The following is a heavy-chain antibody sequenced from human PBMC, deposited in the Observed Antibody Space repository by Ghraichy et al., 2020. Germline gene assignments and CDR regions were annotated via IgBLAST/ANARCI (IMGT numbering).Heavy chain of an antibody. V-gene: IGHV3-11*01. D-gene: IGHD5-12*01. J-gene: IGHJ5*02. CDR1: GFIFTDYY. CDR3: VRDSAYSGYA. CDR2: ISGSGTTI. Sequence: LSLTCAASGFIFTDYYMSWIRQAPGKGLEWVSYISGSGTTINYADSVKGRFTMSRDNAKNSLSLQMNSLSAEDTAVYYCVRDSAYSGYAWGQGTLVTVSS.